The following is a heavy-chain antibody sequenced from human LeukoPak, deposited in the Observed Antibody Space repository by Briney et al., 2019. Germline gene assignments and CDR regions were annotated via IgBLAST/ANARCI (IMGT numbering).Heavy chain of an antibody. CDR1: GGSISSYY. J-gene: IGHJ4*02. V-gene: IGHV4-59*01. D-gene: IGHD2-2*01. CDR3: ARDSASSTSAYFDY. CDR2: IYYSGST. Sequence: SETLSLTCTVSGGSISSYYRSWIRQPPGKGLEWIGYIYYSGSTNYNPSPKSRVTISVDTSKNQFSLKLSSVTAADTAVYYCARDSASSTSAYFDYWGQGNLGTVSS.